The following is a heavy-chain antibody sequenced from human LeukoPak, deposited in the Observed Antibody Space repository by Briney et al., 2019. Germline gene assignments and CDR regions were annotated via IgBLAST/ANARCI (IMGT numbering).Heavy chain of an antibody. D-gene: IGHD1-26*01. J-gene: IGHJ3*02. CDR2: ITGSGGST. V-gene: IGHV3-23*01. CDR1: GFTFSSYG. CDR3: AKAQVGAILHAFDI. Sequence: PGGSLRLSCAASGFTFSSYGVNWVRQAPGKGLEWVSAITGSGGSTYYADSVKGRFTISRDNSKNTLYLQMNSLRAEDTAVYYCAKAQVGAILHAFDIWGQGTMVTVSS.